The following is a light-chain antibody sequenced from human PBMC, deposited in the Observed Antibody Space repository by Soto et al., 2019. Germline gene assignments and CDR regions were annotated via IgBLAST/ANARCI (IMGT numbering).Light chain of an antibody. CDR2: DAS. V-gene: IGKV3-11*01. Sequence: EIVLTQSPATLSLSPGERATLSCRASQSVSSYLAWYQQKPGQAPRLLIYDASNRATGIPARFSGSGSGTDFTLTISSLEPEDFAVYYCQQRSNWPPYTLGQGTKPEIK. CDR1: QSVSSY. J-gene: IGKJ2*01. CDR3: QQRSNWPPYT.